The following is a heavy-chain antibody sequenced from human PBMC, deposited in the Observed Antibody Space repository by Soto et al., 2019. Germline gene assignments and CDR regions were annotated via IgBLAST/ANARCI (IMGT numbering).Heavy chain of an antibody. D-gene: IGHD6-19*01. CDR1: GFTFSTYG. V-gene: IGHV3-33*01. CDR2: IWSDGSNE. J-gene: IGHJ4*02. Sequence: QVQLVESGGGVVQPGRSLRLSCAASGFTFSTYGMHWVRQAPGKGLEWVADIWSDGSNEHYGDSVKGRFNIYRDNSKNTVYLQMSSLRAEDTAVYYCAREHEGDGWPLDYWGQGTLVTVST. CDR3: AREHEGDGWPLDY.